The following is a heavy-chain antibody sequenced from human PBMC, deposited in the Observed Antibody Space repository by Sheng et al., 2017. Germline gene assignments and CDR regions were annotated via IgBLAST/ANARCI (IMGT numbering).Heavy chain of an antibody. CDR1: GFTFNTYT. Sequence: EVQLVESGGGLVQPGGSLRLSCAASGFTFNTYTMNWVRQAPGKGLEWVSSISSRSSYIYYADSLKGRFTISRDNAKNSLYLQMNSLRAEDTAVYYCSRDQDFSYKAGFDLWGQGTMVTVSS. CDR2: ISSRSSYI. D-gene: IGHD6-13*01. J-gene: IGHJ3*01. CDR3: SRDQDFSYKAGFDL. V-gene: IGHV3-21*02.